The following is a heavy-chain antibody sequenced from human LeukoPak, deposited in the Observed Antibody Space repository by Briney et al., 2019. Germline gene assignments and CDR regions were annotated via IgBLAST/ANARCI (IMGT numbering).Heavy chain of an antibody. CDR2: IRYDGSNK. Sequence: GGSLRLSCAASGFTFSSYGMHWVRQAPGKGLEWVAFIRYDGSNKYYADSVKGRFTISRDNAKNTLYLQMNSLRAEDTAVYYCARSDQANWGSGTDYMDVWGKGTTVTVSS. CDR1: GFTFSSYG. CDR3: ARSDQANWGSGTDYMDV. J-gene: IGHJ6*03. D-gene: IGHD7-27*01. V-gene: IGHV3-30*02.